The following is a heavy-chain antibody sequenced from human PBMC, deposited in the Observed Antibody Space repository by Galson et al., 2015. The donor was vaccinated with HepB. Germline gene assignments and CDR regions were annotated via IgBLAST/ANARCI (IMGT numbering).Heavy chain of an antibody. V-gene: IGHV3-23*01. J-gene: IGHJ6*03. CDR1: RFTFSNYA. D-gene: IGHD3-3*01. CDR2: ISGGDGST. Sequence: SLRLSCAASRFTFSNYAMSWVRQAPGKGLEWVSAISGGDGSTYYADSVKGRFTISRDNSKNTLYLQMNSLRAEDTAVYYCAKCTYYASPYYMDVWGKGTTVTVSS. CDR3: AKCTYYASPYYMDV.